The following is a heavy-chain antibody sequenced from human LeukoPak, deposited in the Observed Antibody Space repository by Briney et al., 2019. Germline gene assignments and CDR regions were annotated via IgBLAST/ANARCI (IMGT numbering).Heavy chain of an antibody. V-gene: IGHV1-69*04. Sequence: ASVKVSCKASGGTFSSYAISWVRQAPGQGLEWMGRIIPILGIANYAQKFQGRVTITADKSTSTAYMELSSLRSEATAVYYCATSYEDYYYGMDVWGQGTTVTVSS. D-gene: IGHD3-3*01. CDR3: ATSYEDYYYGMDV. J-gene: IGHJ6*02. CDR1: GGTFSSYA. CDR2: IIPILGIA.